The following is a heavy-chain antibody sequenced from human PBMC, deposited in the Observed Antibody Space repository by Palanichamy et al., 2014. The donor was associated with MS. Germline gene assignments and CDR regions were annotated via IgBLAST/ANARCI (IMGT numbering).Heavy chain of an antibody. CDR1: GLTFSSYA. CDR3: AKRAHIVVVPAASNPFDY. Sequence: EVQLLESGGGLVQPGGSLRVSCAASGLTFSSYAMSWVRQAPGKGLEWVSAISDSGGSTYYADSVKGRFTISRDNSKNTLYLQMNSLRAEDTAVYYCAKRAHIVVVPAASNPFDYWGQGTLVTVSS. CDR2: ISDSGGST. J-gene: IGHJ4*02. D-gene: IGHD2-2*01. V-gene: IGHV3-23*01.